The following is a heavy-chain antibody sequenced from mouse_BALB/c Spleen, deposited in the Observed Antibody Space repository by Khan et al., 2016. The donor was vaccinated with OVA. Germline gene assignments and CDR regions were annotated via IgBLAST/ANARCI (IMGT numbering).Heavy chain of an antibody. D-gene: IGHD2-3*01. V-gene: IGHV3-2*02. J-gene: IGHJ4*01. CDR3: ARDGSRYNYAMDY. Sequence: EVQLQESGPGLVKPSQSLSLTCTVTSYSITSDYAWNWLRQFPGNKLEWMGYISSSGSTNYNPALKSRIFITRDTSKNQFFLQLNSVTTEDTATYYCARDGSRYNYAMDYWGQGTSVTVSS. CDR2: ISSSGST. CDR1: SYSITSDYA.